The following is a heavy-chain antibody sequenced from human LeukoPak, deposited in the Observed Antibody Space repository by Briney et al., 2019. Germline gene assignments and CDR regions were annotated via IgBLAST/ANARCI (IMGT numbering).Heavy chain of an antibody. CDR2: ISGSGGST. V-gene: IGHV3-23*01. CDR1: GFTFSSYA. Sequence: GGSLRLSCAASGFTFSSYAMSWVRQAPGKGLEWVSAISGSGGSTYYADSVKGRFTISRDNSKNTLYLQVNSLRAEDTAVYYCASASYSGWLDYWGQGTLVTVSS. D-gene: IGHD6-19*01. CDR3: ASASYSGWLDY. J-gene: IGHJ4*02.